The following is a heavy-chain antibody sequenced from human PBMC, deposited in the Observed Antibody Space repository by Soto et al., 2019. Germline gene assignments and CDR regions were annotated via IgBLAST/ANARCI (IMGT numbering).Heavy chain of an antibody. CDR1: GGSFSGYY. CDR2: INHSGST. J-gene: IGHJ6*02. Sequence: SETLSLTCAVYGGSFSGYYWSWIRQPPGKGLEWIGEINHSGSTNYNPSLKSRVTISVDTSKNQFSLKLSSVTAADTALYYCASATAGTMVRRVPWGLRRYYGMDVWGQGTTVTVSS. V-gene: IGHV4-34*01. D-gene: IGHD3-10*01. CDR3: ASATAGTMVRRVPWGLRRYYGMDV.